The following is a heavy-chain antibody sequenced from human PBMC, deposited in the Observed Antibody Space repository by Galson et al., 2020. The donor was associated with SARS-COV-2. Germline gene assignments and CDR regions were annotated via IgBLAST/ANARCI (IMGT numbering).Heavy chain of an antibody. Sequence: ASVQVSCQASGYTFNGYYMHWVRQAPAHGLEWMGRNNPNSGGTNYAQKSQGRVTMTRDTSISTAYMELSRLRSDDTAVYYCASGGQWLVGDYYFDYWGQGTLVTVSS. CDR2: NNPNSGGT. CDR3: ASGGQWLVGDYYFDY. D-gene: IGHD6-19*01. CDR1: GYTFNGYY. V-gene: IGHV1-2*06. J-gene: IGHJ4*02.